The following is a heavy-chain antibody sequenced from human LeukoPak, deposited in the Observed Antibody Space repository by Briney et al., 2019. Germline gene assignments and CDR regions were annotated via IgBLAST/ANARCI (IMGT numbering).Heavy chain of an antibody. CDR3: AKNQRGQGEYYYYMDV. CDR2: ISGSGGTT. CDR1: RFTFSTYS. Sequence: PGGSLRLSCAASRFTFSTYSMNWVRQAPGKGLEWVSAISGSGGTTYYADSVKGRFTISRDNSKNTLYLQMNSLRAEDTAVYYCAKNQRGQGEYYYYMDVWGKGTTVTVSS. V-gene: IGHV3-23*01. J-gene: IGHJ6*03. D-gene: IGHD5-24*01.